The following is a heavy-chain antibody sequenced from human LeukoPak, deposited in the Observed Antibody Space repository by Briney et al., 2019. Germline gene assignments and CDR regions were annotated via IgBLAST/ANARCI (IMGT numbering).Heavy chain of an antibody. Sequence: TGGSLRLSCAVSEITLSNYGMSWVRQAPGKGLEWVAGISDSGGSTNYADSVKGRFTISRDNPKNTLYLQMNSLRAEDTAVYFCARRGVVIRVILVGFHKEAFYFDSWGQGALVTVSS. CDR1: EITLSNYG. V-gene: IGHV3-23*01. CDR3: ARRGVVIRVILVGFHKEAFYFDS. J-gene: IGHJ4*02. D-gene: IGHD3-22*01. CDR2: ISDSGGST.